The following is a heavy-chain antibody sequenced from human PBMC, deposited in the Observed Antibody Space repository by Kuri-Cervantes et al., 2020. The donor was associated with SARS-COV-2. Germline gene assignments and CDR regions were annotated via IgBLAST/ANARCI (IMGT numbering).Heavy chain of an antibody. D-gene: IGHD2-2*01. CDR2: ISSSSSYI. V-gene: IGHV3-21*01. Sequence: GESLKISYAASGFTFSSYAMHWVRQAPGKGLEWVSSISSSSSYIYYADSVKGRFTISRDNAKNSLYLQMNSLRAEDTAVYYCAREGHEIVVVPAATSYYYYGKDVCGQAITTVSS. J-gene: IGHJ6*01. CDR3: AREGHEIVVVPAATSYYYYGKDV. CDR1: GFTFSSYA.